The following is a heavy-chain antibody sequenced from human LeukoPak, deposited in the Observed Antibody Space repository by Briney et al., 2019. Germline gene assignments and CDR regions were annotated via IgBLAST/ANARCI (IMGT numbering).Heavy chain of an antibody. CDR2: IYHSGST. CDR3: ARLDDPSL. CDR1: GFTFSSYAM. V-gene: IGHV4-4*02. J-gene: IGHJ4*02. D-gene: IGHD5-24*01. Sequence: GSLRLSCAASGFTFSSYAMSWVRQPPGKGLEWIGEIYHSGSTNYNPSLKSRVTISVDKSKNQFSLKLSSVTAADTAVYYCARLDDPSLWGQGTLVTVSS.